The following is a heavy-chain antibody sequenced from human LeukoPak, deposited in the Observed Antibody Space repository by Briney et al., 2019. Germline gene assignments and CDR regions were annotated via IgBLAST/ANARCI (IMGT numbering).Heavy chain of an antibody. CDR1: GGPLTSYY. CDR3: ATWAGTKYTSGWHPPLDY. J-gene: IGHJ4*02. V-gene: IGHV4-59*03. D-gene: IGHD6-19*01. CDR2: IYYRGST. Sequence: SETLSLTCAVSGGPLTSYYWSWIRQPPGKGLEWIGFIYYRGSTNYNPSLESRVTISVDTSKNRFSLKLSSVTAADTAVYYCATWAGTKYTSGWHPPLDYWGQGNLVTVSS.